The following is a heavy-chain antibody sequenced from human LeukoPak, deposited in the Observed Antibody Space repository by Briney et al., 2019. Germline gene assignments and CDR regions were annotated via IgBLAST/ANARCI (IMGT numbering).Heavy chain of an antibody. CDR3: AKPLGTYYFDY. CDR1: GFTFSSYA. CDR2: ISDTGDST. D-gene: IGHD7-27*01. J-gene: IGHJ4*02. V-gene: IGHV3-23*01. Sequence: GGSLRLSCAASGFTFSSYAMTWDRQAPGKGLEWVSAISDTGDSTYYADSVKGRFTISRDSSKNTMYLQMNSLRADDTAVYYCAKPLGTYYFDYWGQGTLVTVSS.